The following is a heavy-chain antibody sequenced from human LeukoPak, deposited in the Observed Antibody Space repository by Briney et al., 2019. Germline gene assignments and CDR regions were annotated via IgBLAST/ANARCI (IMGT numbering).Heavy chain of an antibody. Sequence: SETLSLTCTVSGGSISSYYWSWIRQPPGKGLEWIGFIYYSGSTNYNPSLKSRVTISVDTSKNQFSLKLSSVTAADTAVYYCARDVGAMVGASDIWGQGTMVTVSS. V-gene: IGHV4-59*01. CDR3: ARDVGAMVGASDI. D-gene: IGHD1-26*01. CDR1: GGSISSYY. J-gene: IGHJ3*02. CDR2: IYYSGST.